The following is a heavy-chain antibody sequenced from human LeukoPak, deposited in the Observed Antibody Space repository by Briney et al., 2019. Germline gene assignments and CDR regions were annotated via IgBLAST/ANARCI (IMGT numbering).Heavy chain of an antibody. CDR1: GYTFTGYY. CDR3: ARTSDTAMAPFSFDY. CDR2: INPSGGST. V-gene: IGHV1-46*01. Sequence: ASVKVSCKASGYTFTGYYMHWVRQAPGQGLEWMGIINPSGGSTSYAQKFQGRVTMTRDTSTSTVYMELSSLRSEDTAVYYCARTSDTAMAPFSFDYWGQGTLVTVSS. J-gene: IGHJ4*02. D-gene: IGHD5-18*01.